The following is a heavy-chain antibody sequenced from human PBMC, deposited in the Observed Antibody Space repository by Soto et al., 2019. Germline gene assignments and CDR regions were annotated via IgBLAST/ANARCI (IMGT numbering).Heavy chain of an antibody. J-gene: IGHJ4*02. Sequence: LRLSCAASGFSLSSFAMHWVRQAPGKGLEWVATTSYDGLNTFYGESVRGRFSISRDTSKNTLFLQMDGLKTEDTAVYFCAKSSSGLRDYFDSWGRGTLVTVSS. CDR3: AKSSSGLRDYFDS. D-gene: IGHD3-10*01. V-gene: IGHV3-30-3*02. CDR2: TSYDGLNT. CDR1: GFSLSSFA.